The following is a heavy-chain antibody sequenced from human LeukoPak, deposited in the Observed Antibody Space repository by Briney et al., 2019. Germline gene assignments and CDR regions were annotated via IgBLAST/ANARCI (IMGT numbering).Heavy chain of an antibody. J-gene: IGHJ4*02. CDR3: IKDSVISAFFDY. D-gene: IGHD3-16*02. CDR2: ISGSGTTT. CDR1: TFTFYNYA. V-gene: IGHV3-23*01. Sequence: PPGGSLRLSSTAYTFTFYNYAINRVRQAPGKGLEWVSRISGSGTTTDYADSVKGRFTVSPDNSKNTVYLQMTSLRAVDTAIYYCIKDSVISAFFDYWGQGTPVTVSS.